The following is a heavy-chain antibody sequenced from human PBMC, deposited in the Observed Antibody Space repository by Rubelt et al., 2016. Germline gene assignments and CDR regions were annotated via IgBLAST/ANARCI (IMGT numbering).Heavy chain of an antibody. D-gene: IGHD6-6*01. J-gene: IGHJ4*02. Sequence: EVQLLESGGGLVQPGGSLRLSCAASGFTFSSYAMSWVRQAPGKGLEWVSSISSSSSYIYYADSVKGRFTISRDNAKNSLYLQMKSLRAEDTAVYYCARESYSSSSFYYFDYWGQGTLVTVSS. V-gene: IGHV3-21*01. CDR2: ISSSSSYI. CDR3: ARESYSSSSFYYFDY. CDR1: GFTFSSYA.